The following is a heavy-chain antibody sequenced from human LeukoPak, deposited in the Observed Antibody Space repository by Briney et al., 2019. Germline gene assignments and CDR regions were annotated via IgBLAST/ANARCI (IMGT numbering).Heavy chain of an antibody. CDR1: GYTFTGYY. CDR2: INPNSGDT. CDR3: ARGGSSGWNHFYY. V-gene: IGHV1-2*02. J-gene: IGHJ4*02. Sequence: ASVKVSCKASGYTFTGYYMHWVRQAPGQGLEWMGWINPNSGDTNYAQKFQGRVTMTRDTSISTAYMELRSLRSDDTAVYSCARGGSSGWNHFYYRGQGTLVTVSS. D-gene: IGHD6-19*01.